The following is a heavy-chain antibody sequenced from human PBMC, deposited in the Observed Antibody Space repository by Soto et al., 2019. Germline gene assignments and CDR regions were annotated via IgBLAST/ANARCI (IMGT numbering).Heavy chain of an antibody. CDR3: ARIVVPAAGDNWFDP. Sequence: GASVKVSCKASGGTFSSCAISWVRQAPGQGLEWMGGIIPIFGTANYAQKFQGRVTITADKSTSTAYMELSSLRSEDTAVYYCARIVVPAAGDNWFDPWGQGTLVTVSS. CDR1: GGTFSSCA. J-gene: IGHJ5*02. V-gene: IGHV1-69*06. CDR2: IIPIFGTA. D-gene: IGHD2-2*01.